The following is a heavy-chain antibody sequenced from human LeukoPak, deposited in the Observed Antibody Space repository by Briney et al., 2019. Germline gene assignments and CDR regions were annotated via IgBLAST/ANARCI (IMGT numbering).Heavy chain of an antibody. CDR2: ISAYNGNT. J-gene: IGHJ4*02. V-gene: IGHV1-18*04. Sequence: ASVRVSCTASGYTFTSYGISWVRQAPGQGLEWMGWISAYNGNTNYAQKLQGRVTMTTDTSTGTAYMELRSPRSDDTAVYYCARDPRDIVVVPAVINFDYWGQGTLVTVSS. D-gene: IGHD2-2*01. CDR3: ARDPRDIVVVPAVINFDY. CDR1: GYTFTSYG.